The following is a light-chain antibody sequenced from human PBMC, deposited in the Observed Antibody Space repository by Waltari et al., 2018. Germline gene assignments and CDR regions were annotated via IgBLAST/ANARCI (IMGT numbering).Light chain of an antibody. Sequence: EIVLTQSPATLSLSPGERATLSCRASQSVGNYLAWYQQKPGQAPRLLIYDASNRATGIPARFSGSGSGTDFTLTISSLEPEDFAVYSCQQRSSWPSLTFGGGTKVEIK. CDR3: QQRSSWPSLT. V-gene: IGKV3-11*01. J-gene: IGKJ4*01. CDR1: QSVGNY. CDR2: DAS.